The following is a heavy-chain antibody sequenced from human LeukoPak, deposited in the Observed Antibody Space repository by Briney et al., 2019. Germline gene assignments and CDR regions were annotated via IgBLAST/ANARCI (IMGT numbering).Heavy chain of an antibody. CDR3: ASANHGSGSYYKAY. V-gene: IGHV1-69*13. Sequence: GASVKVSCKASGGTFSSYAISWVRQAPGQGLEWMGGIIPIFGTANYAQKFQGRVTITADESTSTAYMELSSLRSEDTAVYHCASANHGSGSYYKAYWGQGTLVTVSS. CDR1: GGTFSSYA. CDR2: IIPIFGTA. J-gene: IGHJ4*02. D-gene: IGHD3-10*01.